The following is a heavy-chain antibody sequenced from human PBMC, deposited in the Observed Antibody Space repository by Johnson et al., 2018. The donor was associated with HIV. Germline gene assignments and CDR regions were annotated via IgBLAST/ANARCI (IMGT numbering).Heavy chain of an antibody. J-gene: IGHJ3*02. CDR3: ASCGGDCRDAFDI. CDR1: GFTVSSNY. V-gene: IGHV3-53*01. Sequence: EVQLVESGGGLIQPGGSLRLSCAASGFTVSSNYMSWVRQAPGKGLEWVSVIYSGGSTYYADSVKGRFTISRDNSKNTLYLQMNSLRAEDTAVYYCASCGGDCRDAFDIWGQGTMVTVSS. CDR2: IYSGGST. D-gene: IGHD2-21*02.